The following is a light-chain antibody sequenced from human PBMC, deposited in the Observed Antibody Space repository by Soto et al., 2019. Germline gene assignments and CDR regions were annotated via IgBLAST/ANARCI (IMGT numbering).Light chain of an antibody. CDR1: SSNIGAGYD. Sequence: QAVLTQPPSVSGAPGQRVTISCAGSSSNIGAGYDVHWYQHLPGTAPKLLIYDNNNRPSGVPDRFSGSKSGTSASLAITGLQAEDEADYYCQSYDSSRSAPYVFGTGTKVTVL. J-gene: IGLJ1*01. V-gene: IGLV1-40*01. CDR3: QSYDSSRSAPYV. CDR2: DNN.